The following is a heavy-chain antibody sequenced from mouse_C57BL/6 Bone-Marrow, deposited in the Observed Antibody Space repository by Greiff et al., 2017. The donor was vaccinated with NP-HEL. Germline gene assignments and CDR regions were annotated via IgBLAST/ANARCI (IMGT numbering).Heavy chain of an antibody. J-gene: IGHJ3*01. CDR3: ARERYYGSSFAY. D-gene: IGHD1-1*01. Sequence: QVQLKESGAELARPGASVKLSCKASGYTFTSYGISWVKQRTGQGLEWIGEIYPRSGNTYYNEKFKGKATLTADKSSSTAYMELRSLTSEDSAVDFGARERYYGSSFAYWGQGTLVTVSA. CDR1: GYTFTSYG. CDR2: IYPRSGNT. V-gene: IGHV1-81*01.